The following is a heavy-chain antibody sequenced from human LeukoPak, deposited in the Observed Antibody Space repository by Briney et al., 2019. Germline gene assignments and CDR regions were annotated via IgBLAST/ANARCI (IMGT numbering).Heavy chain of an antibody. CDR1: GGTFSSYA. Sequence: ASVKVSCKASGGTFSSYAISWVRQAPGQGLEWMGGIIPIFGTANYAQKFQGRVTITTDESTSTAYMELSSLRSEDAAVYYCARAPDCSSTSCYTWIWFDPWGQGTLVTVSS. CDR3: ARAPDCSSTSCYTWIWFDP. CDR2: IIPIFGTA. D-gene: IGHD2-2*02. J-gene: IGHJ5*02. V-gene: IGHV1-69*05.